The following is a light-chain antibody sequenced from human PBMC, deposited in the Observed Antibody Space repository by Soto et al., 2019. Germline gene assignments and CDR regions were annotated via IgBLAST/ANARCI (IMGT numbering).Light chain of an antibody. CDR3: SSYTASSTYV. Sequence: QSVLTQPASVSGSPGQSITISCTGTTSDVGGYKFVSWYQQNPGEAPKLLIYEVTNRPSGVSNRFSGSKSGNTASLTISGLQAEDEADYYFSSYTASSTYVFGTGTKLTVL. J-gene: IGLJ1*01. CDR2: EVT. CDR1: TSDVGGYKF. V-gene: IGLV2-14*01.